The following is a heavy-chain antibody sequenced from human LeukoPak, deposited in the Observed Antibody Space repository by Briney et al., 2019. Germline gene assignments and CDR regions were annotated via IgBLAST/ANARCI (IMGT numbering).Heavy chain of an antibody. D-gene: IGHD6-6*01. Sequence: QPGGSLRLSCAASGFTFSSYAMSWVRQAPGKGLEWVSAISGSGGSTYYADSVKGRFTISRDNAKNSLYLQMNSLRAEDTALYYCAKDTSSSAEGAFDIWGQGTMVTVSS. V-gene: IGHV3-23*01. CDR3: AKDTSSSAEGAFDI. CDR2: ISGSGGST. J-gene: IGHJ3*02. CDR1: GFTFSSYA.